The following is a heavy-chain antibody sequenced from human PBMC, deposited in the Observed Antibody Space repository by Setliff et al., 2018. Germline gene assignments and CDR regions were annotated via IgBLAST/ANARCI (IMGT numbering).Heavy chain of an antibody. J-gene: IGHJ3*02. CDR1: GGSISNYY. Sequence: SETLSLTCTVSGGSISNYYWSWIRQPAGKGLEWIGRIYTSGSANYNPSLKSRVTMSVDTSKNQFSLKLSSVTAADTAVYYCAGKGISALSGAFDMWGQGTMVTVSS. CDR3: AGKGISALSGAFDM. V-gene: IGHV4-4*07. CDR2: IYTSGSA. D-gene: IGHD1-26*01.